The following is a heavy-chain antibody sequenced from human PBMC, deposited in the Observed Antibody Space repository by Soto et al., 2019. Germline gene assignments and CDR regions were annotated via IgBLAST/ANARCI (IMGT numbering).Heavy chain of an antibody. CDR3: AKEDYWYFDL. CDR1: GFTVSRNY. Sequence: EVQLVESGGGLIQPGGSLRLSCAASGFTVSRNYMSWVRQAPGKGLESVSVIYTGGSTYYADSVKGRFTISRDSSKNTLYLQMNSLRAEDTAVYYCAKEDYWYFDLWGRGTLVTVSS. V-gene: IGHV3-53*01. CDR2: IYTGGST. J-gene: IGHJ2*01.